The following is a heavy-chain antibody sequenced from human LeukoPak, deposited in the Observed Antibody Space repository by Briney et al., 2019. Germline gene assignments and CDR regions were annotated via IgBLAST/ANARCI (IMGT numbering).Heavy chain of an antibody. Sequence: PSETLSLTCTVSGYSVSSDYYWGWIRQPPGEGLEWIGNIYDSGSTYYNPSLKSRVTISVDSSKNQFSLKLSSVTAADTAVYYCARDLGDPSSWYDYWGQGTLVTVSS. D-gene: IGHD6-13*01. CDR1: GYSVSSDYY. V-gene: IGHV4-38-2*02. CDR3: ARDLGDPSSWYDY. J-gene: IGHJ4*02. CDR2: IYDSGST.